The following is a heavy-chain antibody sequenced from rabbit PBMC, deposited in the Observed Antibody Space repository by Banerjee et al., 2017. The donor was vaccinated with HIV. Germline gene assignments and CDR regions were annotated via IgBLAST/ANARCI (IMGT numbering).Heavy chain of an antibody. J-gene: IGHJ4*01. CDR3: ARDAYYASEVDAFKL. Sequence: QSLEESGGDLVKPGASLTLTCTASGIDFSNYYMSWVRQAPGEGLEYIGFINTGGYTWYASCAKGRFTSSKTSSTTVTLQMTSLTAADTATYFCARDAYYASEVDAFKLWGPGSLVTVS. CDR1: GIDFSNYY. V-gene: IGHV1S40*01. CDR2: INTGGYT. D-gene: IGHD6-1*01.